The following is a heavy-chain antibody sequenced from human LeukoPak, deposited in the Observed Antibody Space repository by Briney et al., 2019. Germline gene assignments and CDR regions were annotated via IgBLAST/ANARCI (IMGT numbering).Heavy chain of an antibody. CDR2: IYYSGST. CDR1: GGSISSSSYY. Sequence: SETLSLTCIVSGGSISSSSYYWGWIRQPPGKGLEWIGSIYYSGSTYYNPSLKSRVTISVDTSKNQFSLKLSSVTAADTAVYYCARVQSSYYYDSSGYSVYYYMDVWGKGTTVTVSS. V-gene: IGHV4-39*07. CDR3: ARVQSSYYYDSSGYSVYYYMDV. J-gene: IGHJ6*03. D-gene: IGHD3-22*01.